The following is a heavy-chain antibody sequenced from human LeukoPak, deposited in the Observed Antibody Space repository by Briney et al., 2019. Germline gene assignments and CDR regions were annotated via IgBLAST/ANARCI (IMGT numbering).Heavy chain of an antibody. CDR2: MKPNSGNT. CDR3: ARGSKLFRVVVIRPFDY. Sequence: ASVKVSCKASGYTFTSYDINWVRQATGQGLEWMGWMKPNSGNTGYAQKFQGRVTMTRNTSISTAYMELSSLRSEDTAVYYCARGSKLFRVVVIRPFDYWGQGTLVTVSS. D-gene: IGHD3-22*01. CDR1: GYTFTSYD. V-gene: IGHV1-8*01. J-gene: IGHJ4*02.